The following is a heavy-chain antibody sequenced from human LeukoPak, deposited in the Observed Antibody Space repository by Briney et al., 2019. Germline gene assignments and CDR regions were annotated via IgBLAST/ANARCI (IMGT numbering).Heavy chain of an antibody. CDR3: AKEPYDYVWGSYRLPGFGY. Sequence: PGGSLRLSCAASGFTFSSYAMSWVRQAPGKGLEWVSAISGSGGSTYYADSVKGRFTISRDNSKNTLYLQMNSLRAEDTAVYYCAKEPYDYVWGSYRLPGFGYWGQGTLVTVSS. J-gene: IGHJ4*02. V-gene: IGHV3-23*01. CDR1: GFTFSSYA. CDR2: ISGSGGST. D-gene: IGHD3-16*02.